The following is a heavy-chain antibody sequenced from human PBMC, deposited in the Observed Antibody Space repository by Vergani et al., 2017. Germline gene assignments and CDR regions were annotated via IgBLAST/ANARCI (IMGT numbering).Heavy chain of an antibody. CDR2: IHYSENT. V-gene: IGHV4-59*11. Sequence: QVQLQESGPGLVKSSETLSLTCSVSFDSIRNLYCNWIRQPPGKGLEWSGSIHYSENTNYNPSLKTRVTISVDTSKNQFSLALTSVTAADTAVYYCASDTHSGQRADRWGQGSLVTVTS. CDR3: ASDTHSGQRADR. D-gene: IGHD6-19*01. J-gene: IGHJ5*02. CDR1: FDSIRNLY.